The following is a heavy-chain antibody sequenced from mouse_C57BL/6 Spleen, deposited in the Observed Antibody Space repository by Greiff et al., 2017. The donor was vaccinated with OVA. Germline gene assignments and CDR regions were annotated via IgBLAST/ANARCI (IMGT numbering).Heavy chain of an antibody. CDR2: ISGGGGNT. CDR3: ARHHGSSYAMDY. J-gene: IGHJ4*01. D-gene: IGHD1-1*01. V-gene: IGHV5-9*01. Sequence: EVKLQESGGGLVKPGGSLKLSCAASGFTFSSYTMSWVRQTPEKRLEWVATISGGGGNTYYPDSVKGRFTISRDNAKNTLYLQMSSLRSEDTALYYCARHHGSSYAMDYWGQGTSVTVSS. CDR1: GFTFSSYT.